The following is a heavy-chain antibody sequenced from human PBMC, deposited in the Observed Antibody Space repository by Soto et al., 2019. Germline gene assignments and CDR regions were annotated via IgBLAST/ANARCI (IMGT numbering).Heavy chain of an antibody. CDR1: GFTLSSYA. CDR3: ARDYVWGSYRLDY. CDR2: ISYDGSNT. D-gene: IGHD3-16*02. Sequence: XGSRRRSCAASGFTLSSYAMHWVRQAPGRGLEWVAVISYDGSNTYDADSVKGRFTISRDNSKNTLYLQMNSLRAGDTAVYSCARDYVWGSYRLDYWGQGTLVTVSS. J-gene: IGHJ4*02. V-gene: IGHV3-30-3*01.